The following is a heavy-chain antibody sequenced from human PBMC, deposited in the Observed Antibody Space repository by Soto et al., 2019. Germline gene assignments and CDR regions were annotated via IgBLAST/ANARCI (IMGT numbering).Heavy chain of an antibody. J-gene: IGHJ4*02. CDR1: GFTFSSYR. V-gene: IGHV3-21*01. CDR3: ARVKPLELLSDY. CDR2: ISSSSSYI. D-gene: IGHD1-7*01. Sequence: EVQLVESGGGLVKPGGSLRLSCAASGFTFSSYRMNWVRQAPGKGLEWVSSISSSSSYIYYADSVKGRFTISRDNAKNSLYLQMNRLRAEDTVVYYCARVKPLELLSDYWGQGTLVTVSS.